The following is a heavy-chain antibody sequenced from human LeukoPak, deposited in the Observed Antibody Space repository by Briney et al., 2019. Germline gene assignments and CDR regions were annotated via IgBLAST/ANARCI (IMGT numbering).Heavy chain of an antibody. D-gene: IGHD1-26*01. J-gene: IGHJ5*02. CDR2: IYYSGST. CDR1: GGSISSSSYY. V-gene: IGHV4-39*07. CDR3: ARDIERRGVNWFDP. Sequence: PSETLSLTCTVSGGSISSSSYYWGWIRQPPGKGLEWIGSIYYSGSTYYNPSLKSRVTISVDTSKNQFSLKLSSVTAADTAVYYCARDIERRGVNWFDPWGQGTLVTVSS.